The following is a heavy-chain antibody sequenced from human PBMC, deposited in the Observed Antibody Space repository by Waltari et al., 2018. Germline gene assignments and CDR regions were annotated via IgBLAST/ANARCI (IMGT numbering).Heavy chain of an antibody. D-gene: IGHD6-6*01. CDR3: AREGDSSIAARPPFDD. CDR1: GGSISSSSYY. J-gene: IGHJ4*02. V-gene: IGHV4-39*07. CDR2: IYYSGST. Sequence: QLQLQESGPGLVKPSETLSLTCTVSGGSISSSSYYWGWIRQPPGKGLEWIGSIYYSGSTYYTPSLKSRVTISVDTSKNQFSLKLSSVTAADTAVYYCAREGDSSIAARPPFDDWGQGTLVTVSS.